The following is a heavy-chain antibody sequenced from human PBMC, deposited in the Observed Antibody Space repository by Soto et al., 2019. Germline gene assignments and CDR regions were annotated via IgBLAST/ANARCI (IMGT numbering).Heavy chain of an antibody. V-gene: IGHV3-7*04. Sequence: EEELVESGGGLVQPGGSLRLSCAASGFRFSNHWMSWVHQAPGKGLEWVAYIKEDGSEKYYADSVKGRFTLSRDNAKNSLYVEMDSLRDEDTAVYYCARDKGGRSGMDVWGQGTTVTVSS. D-gene: IGHD3-16*01. J-gene: IGHJ6*02. CDR1: GFRFSNHW. CDR3: ARDKGGRSGMDV. CDR2: IKEDGSEK.